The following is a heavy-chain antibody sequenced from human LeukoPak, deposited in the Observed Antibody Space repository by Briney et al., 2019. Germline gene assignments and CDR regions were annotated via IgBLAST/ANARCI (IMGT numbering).Heavy chain of an antibody. CDR2: INPNSGGT. CDR3: ARGDGDYVRGNWFDP. J-gene: IGHJ5*02. V-gene: IGHV1-2*02. CDR1: GYTFTGYY. Sequence: ASVKVSCKASGYTFTGYYMHWVRQAPGQGLEWMGWINPNSGGTNYAQKFQGRVTMTRDTSISTAYTELSRLRSDDTAVYYCARGDGDYVRGNWFDPWGQGTLVTVSS. D-gene: IGHD4-17*01.